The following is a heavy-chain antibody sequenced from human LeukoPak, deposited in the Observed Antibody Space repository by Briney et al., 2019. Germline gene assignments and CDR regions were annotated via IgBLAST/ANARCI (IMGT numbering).Heavy chain of an antibody. CDR3: AKQSATHDFWSGYYKGYYYYYMDV. V-gene: IGHV4-4*09. CDR1: GGSISTYY. Sequence: SETLSLTCTVAGGSISTYYWSWIRQPPGKGLEWIGYIYTSGSTNYNPSLKSRVTISVDTSKNQFSLKLSSVTAADTAVYYCAKQSATHDFWSGYYKGYYYYYMDVWGKGTTVTVSS. CDR2: IYTSGST. J-gene: IGHJ6*03. D-gene: IGHD3-3*01.